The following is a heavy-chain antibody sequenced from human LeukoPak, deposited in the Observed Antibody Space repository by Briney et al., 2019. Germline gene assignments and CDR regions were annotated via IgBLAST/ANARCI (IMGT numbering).Heavy chain of an antibody. CDR1: GFTFSSYA. D-gene: IGHD2-15*01. CDR2: ISYDGSNK. CDR3: AREGGIVVVVAATIKCYFDY. Sequence: GRSLRLSCAASGFTFSSYAMQWVRQAPGKGVEWVAVISYDGSNKYYADSVKGRFTISRDNSKTTLYLQMNSLRAEDTAVYYCAREGGIVVVVAATIKCYFDYWGQGALVTVSS. V-gene: IGHV3-30-3*01. J-gene: IGHJ4*02.